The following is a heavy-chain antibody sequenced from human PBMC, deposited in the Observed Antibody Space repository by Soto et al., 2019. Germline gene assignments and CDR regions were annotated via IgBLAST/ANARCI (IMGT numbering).Heavy chain of an antibody. J-gene: IGHJ5*02. CDR1: GYTLTELS. D-gene: IGHD3-9*01. V-gene: IGHV1-24*01. CDR2: FDPEDGET. Sequence: SGYTLTELSMHWVRQAPGKGLEWMGGFDPEDGETIYAQKFQGRVTMTEDTSTDTAYMELSSLRSEDTAVYYCATLALTGNWFDPWGQGTLVTVSS. CDR3: ATLALTGNWFDP.